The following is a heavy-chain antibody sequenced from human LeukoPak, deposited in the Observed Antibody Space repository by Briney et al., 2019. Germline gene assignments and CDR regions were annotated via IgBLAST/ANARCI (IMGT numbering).Heavy chain of an antibody. J-gene: IGHJ4*02. CDR1: GFTFNSYP. CDR2: ISFDDKIQ. D-gene: IGHD1-26*01. V-gene: IGHV3-30*04. Sequence: PGGSLRLSCVASGFTFNSYPMHWVRQTPGTGLEWVAAISFDDKIQKYADSVKGRFTISRDVSKNTLYLQMNGLRPDDTAVYYCARDLFRGAPDYFDYWGRGTLVTVSS. CDR3: ARDLFRGAPDYFDY.